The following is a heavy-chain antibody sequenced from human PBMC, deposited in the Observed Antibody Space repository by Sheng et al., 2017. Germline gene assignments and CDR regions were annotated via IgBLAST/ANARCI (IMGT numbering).Heavy chain of an antibody. D-gene: IGHD4-17*01. CDR3: ARDGSYDYGDYLAFDI. CDR2: ISYDGSNK. CDR1: GFTFSSYA. J-gene: IGHJ3*02. Sequence: QVQLVESGGGVVQPGRSLRLSCAASGFTFSSYAMHWVRQAPGKGLEWVAVISYDGSNKYYADSVKGRFTISRDNSKNTLYLQMNSLRAEDTAVYYCARDGSYDYGDYLAFDIWGQGTMVTVSS. V-gene: IGHV3-30*04.